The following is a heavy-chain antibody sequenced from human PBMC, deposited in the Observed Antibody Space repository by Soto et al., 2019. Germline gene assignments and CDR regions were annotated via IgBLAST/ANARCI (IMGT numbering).Heavy chain of an antibody. D-gene: IGHD3-22*01. J-gene: IGHJ4*02. CDR3: AKDQAMIVVVPYFDY. V-gene: IGHV3-43*01. Sequence: GGSLRLSCAASGFTFDDYTMHWVRQAPGKGLEWVSLISWDGGSTYYADSVKGRFTISRDNSKNTLYLQMNSLRAEDTAVYYCAKDQAMIVVVPYFDYWGQGTLVTVSS. CDR2: ISWDGGST. CDR1: GFTFDDYT.